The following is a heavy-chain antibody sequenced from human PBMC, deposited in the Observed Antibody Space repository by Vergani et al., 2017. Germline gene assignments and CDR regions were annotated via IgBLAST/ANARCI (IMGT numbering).Heavy chain of an antibody. D-gene: IGHD3-22*01. Sequence: QVQLVQSGSEVRKPGASVKVSCQVSGYSLTELTIHWVRQAPGKGLEWMGGFDPEHGEVTFAHHIQGRVTMTEDRSTDTAYMELSSLRPEDTALYYCAIESDDYDSSGYYVDYWGQGTLVTVSS. CDR3: AIESDDYDSSGYYVDY. CDR1: GYSLTELT. V-gene: IGHV1-24*01. CDR2: FDPEHGEV. J-gene: IGHJ4*02.